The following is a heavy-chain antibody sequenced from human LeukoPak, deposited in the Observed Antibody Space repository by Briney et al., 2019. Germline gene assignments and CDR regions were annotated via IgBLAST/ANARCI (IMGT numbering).Heavy chain of an antibody. D-gene: IGHD5-12*01. Sequence: EGSLRLSCAASGFTVSSNCMSSVRQAPGKGLEWVSLIYSGGSTYYADSVKGRFTIFRDNAKNSLYLQMNSLRAEDTAVYYCARGYSSYYPDAFDIWGQGTMVTVSS. V-gene: IGHV3-53*01. CDR1: GFTVSSNC. CDR2: IYSGGST. CDR3: ARGYSSYYPDAFDI. J-gene: IGHJ3*02.